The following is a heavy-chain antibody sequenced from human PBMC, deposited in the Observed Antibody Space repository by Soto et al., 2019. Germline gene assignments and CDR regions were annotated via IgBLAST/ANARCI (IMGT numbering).Heavy chain of an antibody. CDR1: GGTFSSYA. CDR3: ALEVYCSSTSCYGSNLDP. CDR2: IIPIFGTA. J-gene: IGHJ5*02. D-gene: IGHD2-2*01. Sequence: SVKVSCKASGGTFSSYAISWVRQAPGQGLEWMGGIIPIFGTANYAQKFQGKVTITADESTSTAYMELSSLRSEDTAVYYCALEVYCSSTSCYGSNLDPWGQGTLVTVSS. V-gene: IGHV1-69*13.